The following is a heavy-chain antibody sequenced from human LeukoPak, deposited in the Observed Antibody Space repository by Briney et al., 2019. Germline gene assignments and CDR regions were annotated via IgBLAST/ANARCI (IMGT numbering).Heavy chain of an antibody. V-gene: IGHV1-18*01. J-gene: IGHJ6*03. CDR1: GGTFSSYT. CDR2: ISAYNGNT. D-gene: IGHD3-3*01. Sequence: AASVRVSCKASGGTFSSYTISWVRQAPGQGLEWMGWISAYNGNTNYAQKLQGRVTMTTDTSTSTAYMELRSLRSDDTAVYYCARGYYDFWSGYYYYYMDVWGKGTTVTVSS. CDR3: ARGYYDFWSGYYYYYMDV.